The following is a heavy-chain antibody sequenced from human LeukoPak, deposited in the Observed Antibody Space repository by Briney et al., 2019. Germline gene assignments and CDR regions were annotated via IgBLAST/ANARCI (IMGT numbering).Heavy chain of an antibody. Sequence: GGSLRLSCAASGFTFSNYAMSWVRQAPGKGLEWVSAISGSGGTTYYADSVKGRFTISRDNSKNTLYLQMNSLRAEDTAVYYCAKDRAIYYYDSSGYYYVEAYAFDIWGQGTMVTVSS. CDR1: GFTFSNYA. J-gene: IGHJ3*02. CDR2: ISGSGGTT. D-gene: IGHD3-22*01. V-gene: IGHV3-23*01. CDR3: AKDRAIYYYDSSGYYYVEAYAFDI.